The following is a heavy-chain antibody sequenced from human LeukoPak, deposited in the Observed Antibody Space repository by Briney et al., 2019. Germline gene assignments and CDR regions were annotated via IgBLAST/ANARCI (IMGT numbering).Heavy chain of an antibody. Sequence: SETLSLTCTGSGGSISSGSYYWSWIRQPAGKGLEWIGRIYTSGSTNYNPSLKSRVTISVDTSKNQFSLKLSSVTAADTAVYYCARSLRDYDFWSDLAPRYMDVWGKGTTVTVSS. J-gene: IGHJ6*03. CDR2: IYTSGST. V-gene: IGHV4-61*02. D-gene: IGHD3-3*01. CDR3: ARSLRDYDFWSDLAPRYMDV. CDR1: GGSISSGSYY.